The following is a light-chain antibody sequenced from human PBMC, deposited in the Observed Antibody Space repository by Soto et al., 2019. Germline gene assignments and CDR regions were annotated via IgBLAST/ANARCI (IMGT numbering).Light chain of an antibody. CDR3: QHSYSTPLT. CDR1: QSISSY. Sequence: DIQMTQSPSSLSASVGDRVTITCRASQSISSYLNLYQQKPGKAPKLLIYAASSLQSGVPSRFSGSGSGTDFTLTISSLQPEDFATYYCQHSYSTPLTFGGGTKVEI. V-gene: IGKV1-39*01. CDR2: AAS. J-gene: IGKJ4*01.